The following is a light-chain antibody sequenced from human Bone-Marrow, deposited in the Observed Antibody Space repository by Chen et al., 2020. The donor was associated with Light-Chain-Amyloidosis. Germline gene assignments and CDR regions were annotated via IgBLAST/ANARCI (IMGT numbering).Light chain of an antibody. CDR2: GAS. Sequence: EIVLTQSPGTVSLSPGERVTLSCRASQSVDSSYLAWYHQRPGQAPRLLIYGASSRTTGIPGRFSGRGSGTDFTLTISRLEPEDFAVYYCKQYGSSPQTFGQGTKVEIK. CDR1: QSVDSSY. J-gene: IGKJ1*01. CDR3: KQYGSSPQT. V-gene: IGKV3-20*01.